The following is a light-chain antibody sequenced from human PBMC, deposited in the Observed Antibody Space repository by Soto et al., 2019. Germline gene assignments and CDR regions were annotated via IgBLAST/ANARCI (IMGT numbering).Light chain of an antibody. CDR2: EVS. CDR1: SSDVGGYNY. Sequence: QSVLTQPPSASGSPGQSVTISCTGTSSDVGGYNYVSWYQQHPGKAPKLMIYEVSKRPSGVPDRFSGSKSGNTASLTISGLQAEDEADYYCTSFSTGSSYVIFGGGTQLTVL. J-gene: IGLJ2*01. V-gene: IGLV2-8*01. CDR3: TSFSTGSSYVI.